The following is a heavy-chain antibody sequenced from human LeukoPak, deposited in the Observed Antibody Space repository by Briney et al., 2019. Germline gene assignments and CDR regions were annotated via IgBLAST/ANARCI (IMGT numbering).Heavy chain of an antibody. V-gene: IGHV3-30*18. CDR3: AKERSSRAYFDY. J-gene: IGHJ4*02. CDR1: GFTFSSYG. D-gene: IGHD2-21*01. CDR2: ISYDGSNK. Sequence: GGSLRLSCAASGFTFSSYGMHWVRQAPGKGLEWVAVISYDGSNKYYADSVKGRFTISRDNAKNSLYLQMNSLRAEDTALYYCAKERSSRAYFDYWGQGTLVTVSS.